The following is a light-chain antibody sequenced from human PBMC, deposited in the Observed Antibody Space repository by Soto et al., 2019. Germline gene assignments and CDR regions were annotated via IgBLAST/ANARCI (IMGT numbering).Light chain of an antibody. V-gene: IGKV1-27*01. J-gene: IGKJ1*01. CDR3: QKYNSAPQT. CDR1: QGIRNY. Sequence: DIQMTQSPSSLSASVGDRVTITCRASQGIRNYLAWYQQKPGKVPKLLIYAASALQSGVPSRFSGSGSGKDFTLTIGSLQPEDVANYYCQKYNSAPQTFGQGTKVEIK. CDR2: AAS.